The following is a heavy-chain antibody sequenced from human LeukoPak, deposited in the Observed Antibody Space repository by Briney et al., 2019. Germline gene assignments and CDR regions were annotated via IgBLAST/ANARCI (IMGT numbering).Heavy chain of an antibody. D-gene: IGHD3-10*02. CDR3: AELGITMIGGV. CDR1: GFTFNSYL. J-gene: IGHJ6*04. Sequence: GGSLRLSCAASGFTFNSYLMNWVRQAPGKGLEWVSSISTSSNYIYYADSVKGRFTISRDNAKNSLYLQMNSLRAEDTAVYYCAELGITMIGGVWGKGTTVTISS. V-gene: IGHV3-21*01. CDR2: ISTSSNYI.